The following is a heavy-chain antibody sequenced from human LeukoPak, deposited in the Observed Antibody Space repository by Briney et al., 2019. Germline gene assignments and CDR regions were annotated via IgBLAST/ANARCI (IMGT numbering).Heavy chain of an antibody. CDR1: GYTVTSYA. CDR3: ARGKYDSSGEFDY. Sequence: ASVKVSCKASGYTVTSYAISWVRQATGQGLEWMGGIIPIFGTANYAQKFQGRVTITADESTSTAYMELSSLRSEDTAVYYCARGKYDSSGEFDYWGQGTLVTVSS. CDR2: IIPIFGTA. J-gene: IGHJ4*02. D-gene: IGHD3-22*01. V-gene: IGHV1-69*13.